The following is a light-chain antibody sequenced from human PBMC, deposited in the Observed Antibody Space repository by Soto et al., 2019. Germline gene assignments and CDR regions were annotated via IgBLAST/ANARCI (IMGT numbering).Light chain of an antibody. J-gene: IGLJ3*02. CDR2: DVG. CDR3: SSHSGSRIVL. Sequence: QSALTQPASVSGSPGQSITISCTGTSSDVAGYDYNYVSWYQQHPGKAPKLIIYDVGNRPSGVSNRFSGSKSGNTASLIISGLQAEDEADYFCSSHSGSRIVLFGGGTKLTVL. V-gene: IGLV2-14*03. CDR1: SSDVAGYDYNY.